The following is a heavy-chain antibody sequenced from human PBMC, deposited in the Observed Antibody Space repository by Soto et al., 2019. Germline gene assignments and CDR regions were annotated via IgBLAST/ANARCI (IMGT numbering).Heavy chain of an antibody. CDR1: GFTFSSYA. CDR3: ATPGPLRLFYYYYGMDV. D-gene: IGHD5-12*01. V-gene: IGHV3-23*01. J-gene: IGHJ6*02. Sequence: PGGSLRLSCAASGFTFSSYAMSWVRQAPGKGLEWVSAISGSGGSTYYADSVKGRFTISRDNSKNTLYLQMNSLRAEDTAVYYCATPGPLRLFYYYYGMDVWGQGTTVTVSS. CDR2: ISGSGGST.